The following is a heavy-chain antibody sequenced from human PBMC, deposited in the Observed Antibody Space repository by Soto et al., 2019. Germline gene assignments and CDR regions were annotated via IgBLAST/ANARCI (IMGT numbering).Heavy chain of an antibody. CDR1: GFDLSNDW. D-gene: IGHD6-6*01. CDR3: TTDLEYSSSGAWFDP. V-gene: IGHV3-15*01. J-gene: IGHJ5*02. CDR2: IKSKTDGGTT. Sequence: PGGSQRLSCSASGFDLSNDWMRWARPAPGKALEWVGRIKSKTDGGTTDYAAPVKGRFTISRDDSKNTLYLQMNSLKTEDTAVYYCTTDLEYSSSGAWFDPWGQGTLVTVSS.